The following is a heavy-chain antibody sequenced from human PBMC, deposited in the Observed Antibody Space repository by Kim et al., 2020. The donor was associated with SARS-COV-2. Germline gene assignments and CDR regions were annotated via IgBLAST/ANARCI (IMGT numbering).Heavy chain of an antibody. D-gene: IGHD6-19*01. V-gene: IGHV3-64*03. J-gene: IGHJ4*02. Sequence: GGSLRLSCSVSGFTFSTYAMHWVRQAPGKGLEYVSGIGSNGGSTYYADSVKGRFTISRDNPKNTLYLQMSGLRVEDTAVYYCVKEWRSGWYGFDYWGQGILVTVSS. CDR2: IGSNGGST. CDR3: VKEWRSGWYGFDY. CDR1: GFTFSTYA.